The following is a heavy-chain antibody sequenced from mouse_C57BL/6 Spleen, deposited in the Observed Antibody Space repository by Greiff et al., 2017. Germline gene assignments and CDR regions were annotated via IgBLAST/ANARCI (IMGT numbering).Heavy chain of an antibody. CDR3: AREGRRWPYFDY. CDR2: ISDGGSYT. J-gene: IGHJ2*01. V-gene: IGHV5-4*01. CDR1: GFTFSSYA. D-gene: IGHD2-3*01. Sequence: EVKVVESGGGLVKPGGSLKLSCAASGFTFSSYAMSWVRQTPEKRLEWVATISDGGSYTDYPDNVKGRFTIARDNAKNNLYLQMSHLKSEDTAMYYGAREGRRWPYFDYWGQGTTRTVSA.